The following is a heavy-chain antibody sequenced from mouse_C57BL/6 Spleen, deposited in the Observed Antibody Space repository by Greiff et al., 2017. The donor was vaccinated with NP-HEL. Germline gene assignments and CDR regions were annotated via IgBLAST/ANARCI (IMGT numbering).Heavy chain of an antibody. D-gene: IGHD1-1*01. CDR1: GFTFSSYA. CDR2: ISDGGSYT. J-gene: IGHJ4*01. V-gene: IGHV5-4*03. Sequence: DVKLVESGGGLVKPGGSLKLSCAASGFTFSSYAMSWVRQTPEKRLEWVATISDGGSYTYYPDNVKGRFTISRDNAKNNLYLQMSHLKSEDTAMYYCARAYYYGSSYDYAMDYWGQGTSVTVSS. CDR3: ARAYYYGSSYDYAMDY.